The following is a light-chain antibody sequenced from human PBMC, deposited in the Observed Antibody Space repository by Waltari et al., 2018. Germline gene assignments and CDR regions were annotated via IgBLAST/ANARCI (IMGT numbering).Light chain of an antibody. CDR2: EGS. CDR1: SSDVGSYNL. J-gene: IGLJ3*02. Sequence: QSALTQPASVSGSPGQSITLFCPGTSSDVGSYNLVSWYQQYPGKAPKLMIYEGSKRPSGVSNRFSGSKSGNTASLTISGLQAEDEADYYCCSYAGSTSWVFGGGTKLTVL. V-gene: IGLV2-23*01. CDR3: CSYAGSTSWV.